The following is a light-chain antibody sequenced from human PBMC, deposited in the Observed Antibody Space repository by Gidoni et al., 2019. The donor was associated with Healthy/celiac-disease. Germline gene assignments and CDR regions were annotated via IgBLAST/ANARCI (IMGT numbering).Light chain of an antibody. J-gene: IGKJ3*01. V-gene: IGKV1-39*01. CDR2: AAS. CDR3: QQSYSTPLFT. Sequence: DIQMTQSPSSLSASVGDRGTITCRASQSISRYLNWYQQKPGKAPKLLIYAASSLQSGVPSRFSGSGSGTDFTLTISSRQPEDFATYYCQQSYSTPLFTFGPGTKVDIK. CDR1: QSISRY.